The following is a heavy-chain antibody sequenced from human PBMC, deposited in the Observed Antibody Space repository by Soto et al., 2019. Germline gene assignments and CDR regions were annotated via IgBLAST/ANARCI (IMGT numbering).Heavy chain of an antibody. J-gene: IGHJ6*02. CDR2: ISGSGDST. Sequence: GGSLRLSCAASGFTFRTYAMTWVRQAPGTGLEWISTISGSGDSTFYADSVKGRFTFSRDNSKNTLYLQMSSLRAEDTAVYYCARPIRARSLYYYGMDVWGQGATVTVSS. D-gene: IGHD6-13*01. V-gene: IGHV3-23*01. CDR3: ARPIRARSLYYYGMDV. CDR1: GFTFRTYA.